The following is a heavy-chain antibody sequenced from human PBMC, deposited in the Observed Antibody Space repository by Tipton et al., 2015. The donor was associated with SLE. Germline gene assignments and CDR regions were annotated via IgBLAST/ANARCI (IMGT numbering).Heavy chain of an antibody. CDR1: GGSISSNDYY. J-gene: IGHJ3*02. D-gene: IGHD3-3*01. CDR2: IYYSGDI. Sequence: TLSLTCSVSGGSISSNDYYWGWIRQPPGKGLEWIGYIYYSGDIHYNPSLKSRVAISLDTSKNQVSLKLKSVTAADTAMYYCAGEGHLESSGFDIWGQGTMVTVSS. V-gene: IGHV4-31*03. CDR3: AGEGHLESSGFDI.